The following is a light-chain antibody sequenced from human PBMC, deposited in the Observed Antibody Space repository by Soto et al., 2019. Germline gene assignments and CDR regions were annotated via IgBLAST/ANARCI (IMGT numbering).Light chain of an antibody. CDR2: AAS. CDR1: HDITKW. J-gene: IGKJ3*01. Sequence: DIQMTQSPSSVSASVGDTINITCRASHDITKWLAWYQQKPGKAPKVLMYAASNLESGVSPRFSGSGAGTEFSLTISSPQTEDFATYLCQQANSFPYTFGRGTKVDIK. CDR3: QQANSFPYT. V-gene: IGKV1-12*01.